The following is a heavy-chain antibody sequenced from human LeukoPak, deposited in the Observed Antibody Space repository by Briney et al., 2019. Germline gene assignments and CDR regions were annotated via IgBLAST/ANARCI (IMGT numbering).Heavy chain of an antibody. D-gene: IGHD3-9*01. J-gene: IGHJ3*02. V-gene: IGHV3-48*01. CDR1: GFTFSSYS. CDR2: ISSSSSTI. CDR3: ASLGPHVLRYFDWLSDDAFDI. Sequence: GGSLRLSCAASGFTFSSYSMNWVHQAPGKGLEWVSYISSSSSTIYYADSVKGRFTISRDNAKNSLYLQMNSLRAEDTAVYYCASLGPHVLRYFDWLSDDAFDIWGQGTMVTVSS.